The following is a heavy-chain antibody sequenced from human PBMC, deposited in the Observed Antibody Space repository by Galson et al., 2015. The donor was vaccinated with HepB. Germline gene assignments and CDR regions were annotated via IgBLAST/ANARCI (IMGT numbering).Heavy chain of an antibody. Sequence: SLRLSCATSGFTLTNYAMSWVRQAPGKGLEWVSGIIAIGTSTHYADSVKGRFTISRDNSKNTIYLQMNSLRAEDSAVYYCAKDYADKLMTSETAALFEYWGQGALVTVSS. V-gene: IGHV3-23*05. CDR1: GFTLTNYA. J-gene: IGHJ4*02. CDR2: IIAIGTST. CDR3: AKDYADKLMTSETAALFEY. D-gene: IGHD3-16*01.